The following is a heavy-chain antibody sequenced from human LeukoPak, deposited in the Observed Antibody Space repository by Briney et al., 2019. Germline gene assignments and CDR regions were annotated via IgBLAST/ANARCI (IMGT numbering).Heavy chain of an antibody. J-gene: IGHJ4*02. V-gene: IGHV3-33*01. CDR1: GFTFSSYG. Sequence: PGGSLRLSCAASGFTFSSYGMHWVRQAPGKGPEWVAVIWYDGSNKYYADSVKGRFTISRDNSKNTLYLQMNSLRAEDTAVYYCARGFYYDSSGYYVYYFDYWGQGTLVTVSS. D-gene: IGHD3-22*01. CDR2: IWYDGSNK. CDR3: ARGFYYDSSGYYVYYFDY.